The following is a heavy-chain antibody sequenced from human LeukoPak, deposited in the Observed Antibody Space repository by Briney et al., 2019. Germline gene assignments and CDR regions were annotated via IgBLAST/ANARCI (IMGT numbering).Heavy chain of an antibody. CDR3: ATGLVGATDDAFDI. V-gene: IGHV1-24*01. CDR1: GYTLTELS. J-gene: IGHJ3*02. D-gene: IGHD1-26*01. Sequence: GASVKVSCKVSGYTLTELSMHWVRQAPGKGLEWMGGFDPEEGGTIYAQKFQGRVTMTEDTSTDTAYMELSSLRSEDTAVYYCATGLVGATDDAFDIRGQGTMVTVSS. CDR2: FDPEEGGT.